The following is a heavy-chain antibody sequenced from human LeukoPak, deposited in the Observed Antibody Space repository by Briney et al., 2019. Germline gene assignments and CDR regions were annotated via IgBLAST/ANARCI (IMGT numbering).Heavy chain of an antibody. Sequence: GGSLRLSCAASGFTFSSYWMHWVRQAPGKGLVWVSRINSDGSSTSYADSVKGRFTISRDNAKNTLYLQMNSLRVEDTAVYYCARDQEALLWFGESVGIDYWGQGTLVTVSS. CDR3: ARDQEALLWFGESVGIDY. D-gene: IGHD3-10*01. CDR2: INSDGSST. V-gene: IGHV3-74*01. CDR1: GFTFSSYW. J-gene: IGHJ4*02.